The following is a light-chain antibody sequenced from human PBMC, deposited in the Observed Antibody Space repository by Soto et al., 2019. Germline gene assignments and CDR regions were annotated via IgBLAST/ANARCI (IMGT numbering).Light chain of an antibody. CDR2: GAS. CDR1: QSASGN. Sequence: EIVLTQSPATLSVSPGERATLSCRASQSASGNLAWYQQKPGQAPRLLIHGASTRATGIPARFSGSGSGTEFTLTISSLQSEDFAVYYCQQYNNWPPFTFGPGTKVDIK. J-gene: IGKJ3*01. V-gene: IGKV3-15*01. CDR3: QQYNNWPPFT.